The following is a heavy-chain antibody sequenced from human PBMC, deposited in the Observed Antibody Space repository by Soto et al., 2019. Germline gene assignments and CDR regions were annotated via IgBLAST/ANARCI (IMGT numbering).Heavy chain of an antibody. V-gene: IGHV1-46*01. CDR3: ARDQGGSGSYYPQLYGMDV. Sequence: ASVKVSCKASGYTFTSYYMHWVRQAPGQGLEWMGMINPSGGIINPSGGSTSYAQKFQGRVTMTRDTSTSTVYMELSSLRSDDTAVYYCARDQGGSGSYYPQLYGMDVSGQGTTVTVAS. D-gene: IGHD3-10*01. CDR2: INPSGGST. J-gene: IGHJ6*02. CDR1: GYTFTSYY.